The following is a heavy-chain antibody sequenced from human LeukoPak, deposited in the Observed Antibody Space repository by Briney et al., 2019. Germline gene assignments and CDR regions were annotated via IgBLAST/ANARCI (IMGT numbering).Heavy chain of an antibody. CDR2: ISHDESNK. V-gene: IGHV3-30-3*01. CDR3: ARDRVNRGVVVPAAIPDYYYYGMDV. CDR1: GFTFSSYA. J-gene: IGHJ6*02. Sequence: GRSLRLSCAASGFTFSSYAMHWVRQAPGKGLEWVAVISHDESNKYYADSVKGRFTISRDNSKNTLYLQMNSLRAEDTAVYYCARDRVNRGVVVPAAIPDYYYYGMDVWGQGTTVTVSS. D-gene: IGHD2-2*02.